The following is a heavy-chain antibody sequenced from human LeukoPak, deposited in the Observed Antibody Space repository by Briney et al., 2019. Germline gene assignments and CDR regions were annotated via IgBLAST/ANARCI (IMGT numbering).Heavy chain of an antibody. Sequence: SETLSLTCTVSGGSISSGSYYWSWIRQPAGKGLEWIGRIYTSGSTNYNPSLKSRVTISVDTSKNQFSLKLGSVTAADTAVYYCARDGEGYGDYWGQGTLVTVSS. D-gene: IGHD5-18*01. CDR2: IYTSGST. V-gene: IGHV4-61*02. CDR1: GGSISSGSYY. J-gene: IGHJ4*02. CDR3: ARDGEGYGDY.